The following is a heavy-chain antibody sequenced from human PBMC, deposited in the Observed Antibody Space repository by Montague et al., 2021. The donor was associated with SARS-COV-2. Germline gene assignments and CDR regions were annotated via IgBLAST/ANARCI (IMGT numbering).Heavy chain of an antibody. CDR1: GGSISTYY. CDR2: IYYSGGT. Sequence: SETLSLTCSVSGGSISTYYWSWIRQPPGKGLEWMGKIYYSGGTNYNPSPKIRFTISIDTSKNQFSLELSSVTAADMAVYYCASPGGYCTGGSCYYVYWGQGTLVTVSS. V-gene: IGHV4-59*01. CDR3: ASPGGYCTGGSCYYVY. J-gene: IGHJ4*02. D-gene: IGHD2-15*01.